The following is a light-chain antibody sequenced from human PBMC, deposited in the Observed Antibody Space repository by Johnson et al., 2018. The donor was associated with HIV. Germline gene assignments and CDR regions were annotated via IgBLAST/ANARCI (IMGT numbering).Light chain of an antibody. CDR1: SSNIGNNY. J-gene: IGLJ1*01. CDR3: GAWDSSLNAYV. CDR2: DNN. V-gene: IGLV1-51*01. Sequence: HSVLTQPPSVSAAPGQKVTISCSGSSSNIGNNYVSWYQQLPGTAPKLLIYDNNKRPSGIPDRFFGSKSGTSATRAINGRQTGDEGDYYCGAWDSSLNAYVFGTGTKVTGL.